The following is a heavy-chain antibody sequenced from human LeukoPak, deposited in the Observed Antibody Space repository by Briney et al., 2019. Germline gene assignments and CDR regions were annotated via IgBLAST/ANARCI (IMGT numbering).Heavy chain of an antibody. V-gene: IGHV3-33*01. CDR1: GFTFRSHD. D-gene: IGHD7-27*01. CDR2: IWYDGSNK. Sequence: PGTSLRLSCAASGFTFRSHDMHWVRQAPGQGLEWVAFIWYDGSNKYYTDSVKGRFTISRDNSKNTLYLQMNSLRGEDTAVYYCAIDPNWGTHSWGQGVLVTVSS. J-gene: IGHJ4*02. CDR3: AIDPNWGTHS.